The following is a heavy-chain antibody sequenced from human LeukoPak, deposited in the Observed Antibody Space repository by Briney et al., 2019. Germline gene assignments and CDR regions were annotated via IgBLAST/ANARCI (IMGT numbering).Heavy chain of an antibody. CDR2: ISSSGSTI. V-gene: IGHV3-48*03. Sequence: GGSLRLSRAASGFTFSSYEMSWVRQAPGKGLEWVSYISSSGSTIYYADSVKGRFTISRDNAKNSLYLQMNSLRAEDTAVYYCAELGITMIGGVWGKGTTVTISS. J-gene: IGHJ6*04. CDR1: GFTFSSYE. CDR3: AELGITMIGGV. D-gene: IGHD3-10*02.